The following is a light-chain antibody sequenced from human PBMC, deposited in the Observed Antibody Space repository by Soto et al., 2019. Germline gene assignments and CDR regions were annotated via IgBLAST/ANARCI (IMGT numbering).Light chain of an antibody. CDR1: QSINSN. V-gene: IGKV3-15*01. CDR3: QHYNNWPRAT. CDR2: RAS. Sequence: IVMTQSPATLSVSPGERATLSCRASQSINSNLAWYQQKPGQAPRLLMFRASISATGFPARFSGSGSGTEFNITISSLQSEDSAIYYCQHYNNWPRATFGGGTKVEI. J-gene: IGKJ4*01.